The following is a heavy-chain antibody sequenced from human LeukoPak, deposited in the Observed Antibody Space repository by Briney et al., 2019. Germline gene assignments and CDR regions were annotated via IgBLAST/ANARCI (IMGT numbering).Heavy chain of an antibody. Sequence: ASVKVSCKASGYIFTSYYIHWVRQAPGQGLEWMGIINPSSGSTSYTQKFQGRVTMTRDMSTSTVYMEVSSLRSGDTAVYYCARGILVAASALGYWGQGTLVTVSS. CDR2: INPSSGST. J-gene: IGHJ4*02. CDR3: ARGILVAASALGY. D-gene: IGHD2-15*01. V-gene: IGHV1-46*01. CDR1: GYIFTSYY.